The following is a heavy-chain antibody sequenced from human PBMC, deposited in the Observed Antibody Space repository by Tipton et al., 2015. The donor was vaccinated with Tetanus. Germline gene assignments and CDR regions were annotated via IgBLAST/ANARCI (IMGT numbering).Heavy chain of an antibody. Sequence: SLRLSCAASGFTFSSYGMHWVRQAPGKGLEWVAVISYDGSNKYYADSVKGRFTISRDNSKNTLYLQMNSLRAEDTAVYYCAKDRELPYYYHGMDVWGQGTTVTVSS. V-gene: IGHV3-30*18. CDR1: GFTFSSYG. J-gene: IGHJ6*02. D-gene: IGHD1-26*01. CDR3: AKDRELPYYYHGMDV. CDR2: ISYDGSNK.